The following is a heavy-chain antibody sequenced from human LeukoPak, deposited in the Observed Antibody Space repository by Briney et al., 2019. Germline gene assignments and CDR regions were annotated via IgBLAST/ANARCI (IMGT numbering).Heavy chain of an antibody. V-gene: IGHV4-59*08. CDR2: IYSSGNT. CDR3: ARRYTASPGERFDY. CDR1: GVSISTYY. J-gene: IGHJ4*02. Sequence: SETLSLTCTGSGVSISTYYWTWIRQPPGKGLERIGYIYSSGNTNYNPSLSSRVTISLDTSKNQFSLMLRSLTAADTAVYYCARRYTASPGERFDYWGQGILVTVSS. D-gene: IGHD2-2*02.